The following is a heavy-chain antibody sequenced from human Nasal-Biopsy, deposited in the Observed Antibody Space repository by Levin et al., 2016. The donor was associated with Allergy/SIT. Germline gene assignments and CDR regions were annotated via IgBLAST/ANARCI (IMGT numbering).Heavy chain of an antibody. D-gene: IGHD3-3*01. CDR3: ASAVWNAYYPFDP. CDR2: IFYSGTT. V-gene: IGHV4-39*01. CDR1: GGSIRNPDYY. J-gene: IGHJ5*02. Sequence: SETLSLTCTVSGGSIRNPDYYWGWFRQPPGKGLEWIGSIFYSGTTYYNPSLESRVTISVDTSKDQFSLRRRSVTAADTAVYYCASAVWNAYYPFDPWGQGTLVTVSS.